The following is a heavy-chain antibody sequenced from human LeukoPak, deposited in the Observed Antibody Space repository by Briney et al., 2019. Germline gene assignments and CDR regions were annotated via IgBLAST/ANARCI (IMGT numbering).Heavy chain of an antibody. CDR2: IYYSGST. CDR1: GGSISSGGYS. Sequence: SQTLSLICTVSGGSISSGGYSWSWIRQHPGKGLEWIGYIYYSGSTYYNPSLKSRVTISVDTSKNQFSLKLSSVTAADTAVYYCAVDYVWGSYRVFDYWGQGTLVTVSS. J-gene: IGHJ4*02. V-gene: IGHV4-31*03. D-gene: IGHD3-16*02. CDR3: AVDYVWGSYRVFDY.